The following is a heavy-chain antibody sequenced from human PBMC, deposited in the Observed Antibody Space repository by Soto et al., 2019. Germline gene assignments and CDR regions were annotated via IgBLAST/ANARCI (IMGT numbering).Heavy chain of an antibody. CDR2: ISAYNGNT. D-gene: IGHD3-22*01. V-gene: IGHV1-18*01. CDR3: AIYYYDSSGYSGPMDY. J-gene: IGHJ4*02. CDR1: GYTFTSYG. Sequence: ASVKVSCKASGYTFTSYGISWVRQAPGQGLEWMGWISAYNGNTNYAQKLQGGVTMTTDTSTSTAYMELRSLRSDDTAVYYCAIYYYDSSGYSGPMDYWGQGTLVTVSS.